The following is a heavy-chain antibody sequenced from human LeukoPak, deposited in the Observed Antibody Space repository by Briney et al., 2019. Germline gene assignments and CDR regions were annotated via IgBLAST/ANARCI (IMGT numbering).Heavy chain of an antibody. CDR3: TRDPGYAIYYFDY. D-gene: IGHD3-3*01. J-gene: IGHJ4*02. CDR1: GFTFSSYA. Sequence: PGGSLRLSCAASGFTFSSYAMSWVRQAPGKGLEWFSTISGNGGSTYYADSVRGRFTISRDNSKNTLYLLMNSLRAEDTAVYYCTRDPGYAIYYFDYWGQGTLVTVSS. CDR2: ISGNGGST. V-gene: IGHV3-23*01.